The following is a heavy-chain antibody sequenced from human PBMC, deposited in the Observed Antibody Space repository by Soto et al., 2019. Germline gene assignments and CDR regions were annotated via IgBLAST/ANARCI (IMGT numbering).Heavy chain of an antibody. CDR1: GFTFSSYA. D-gene: IGHD6-13*01. Sequence: EVPLLESGGGLVQPGGSLRLSCAASGFTFSSYAMNWVRQAPGKGLEWVSVISGSDGSTYYADSVKGRFTISRDNPKNTLNLQMNSLRAEDTAVYYCARRSSSWYFDYWGQGTLVTVSS. J-gene: IGHJ4*02. CDR3: ARRSSSWYFDY. V-gene: IGHV3-23*01. CDR2: ISGSDGST.